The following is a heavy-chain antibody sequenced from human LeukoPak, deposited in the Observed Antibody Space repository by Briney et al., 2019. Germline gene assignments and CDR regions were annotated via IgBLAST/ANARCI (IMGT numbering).Heavy chain of an antibody. D-gene: IGHD2/OR15-2a*01. Sequence: SETLSLNCAVSGGSLSGAYCTWIRQSPGKGLEWIGEIDHSRRANYNPSLEGRVTISLDKYRNQFSLMLTSVSAGDTSVYYCARDPCSTINCPLRFWGRGTLVTVSP. CDR3: ARDPCSTINCPLRF. CDR1: GGSLSGAY. CDR2: IDHSRRA. J-gene: IGHJ4*02. V-gene: IGHV4-34*01.